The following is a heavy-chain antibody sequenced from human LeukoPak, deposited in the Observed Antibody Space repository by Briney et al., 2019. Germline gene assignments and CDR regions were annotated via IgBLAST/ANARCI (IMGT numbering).Heavy chain of an antibody. J-gene: IGHJ4*02. CDR2: IYHSGNT. V-gene: IGHV4-39*07. CDR3: ARGRPWELQGYFDY. CDR1: GGSISSSSYY. D-gene: IGHD1-26*01. Sequence: PSETLSLTCTVSGGSISSSSYYWGWIRQPPGKGLEWIGSIYHSGNTYYNPSLKSPVTISVDTSKNQFSLKLSSVTAADTAVYYCARGRPWELQGYFDYWGQGTLVTVSS.